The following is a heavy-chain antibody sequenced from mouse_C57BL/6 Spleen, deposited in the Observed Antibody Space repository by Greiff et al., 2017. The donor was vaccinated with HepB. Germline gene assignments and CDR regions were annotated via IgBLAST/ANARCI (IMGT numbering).Heavy chain of an antibody. CDR2: INPSSGYT. Sequence: VQLQQSGAELARPGASVKMSCKASGYTFTSYTMHWVKQRPGQGLEWIGYINPSSGYTKYNQKFKDKATLTADKSSSTAYMQLSSLTSEDSAVYYCASSGHYYGSSYYAMDYWGQGTSVTVSS. CDR1: GYTFTSYT. V-gene: IGHV1-4*01. D-gene: IGHD1-1*01. J-gene: IGHJ4*01. CDR3: ASSGHYYGSSYYAMDY.